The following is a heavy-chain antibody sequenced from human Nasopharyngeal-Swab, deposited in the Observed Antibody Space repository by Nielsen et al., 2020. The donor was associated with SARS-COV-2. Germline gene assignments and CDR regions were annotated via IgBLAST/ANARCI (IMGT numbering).Heavy chain of an antibody. CDR2: IIPIFGTA. CDR3: ARGRIAAAGVFDY. Sequence: SVKVSCKASGYTFTSYGISWVRQAPGQGLEWMGGIIPIFGTANYAQKFQGRVTITADESTSTAYMELSSLRSEDTAVYYCARGRIAAAGVFDYWGQGTLVTVSS. J-gene: IGHJ4*02. CDR1: GYTFTSYG. D-gene: IGHD6-13*01. V-gene: IGHV1-69*13.